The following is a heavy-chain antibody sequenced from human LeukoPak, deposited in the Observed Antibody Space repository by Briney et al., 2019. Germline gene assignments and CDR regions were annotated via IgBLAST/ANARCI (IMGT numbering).Heavy chain of an antibody. CDR3: AMSPYYYDSSGPYYFDY. CDR2: ISGSGGST. J-gene: IGHJ4*02. D-gene: IGHD3-22*01. Sequence: GGSLRLSCAASAFTFSSYAMSWVRQAPGKGLEWVSAISGSGGSTYYADSVKGRFTISRDNSKNTLYLQMNSLRAEDTAVYYCAMSPYYYDSSGPYYFDYWGQGTLVTVSS. V-gene: IGHV3-23*01. CDR1: AFTFSSYA.